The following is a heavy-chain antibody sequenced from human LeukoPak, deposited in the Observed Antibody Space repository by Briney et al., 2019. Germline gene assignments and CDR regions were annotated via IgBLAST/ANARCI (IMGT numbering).Heavy chain of an antibody. D-gene: IGHD3-10*01. CDR3: ARIVGIASRGYFDY. Sequence: SLKVSCKASGGTLSRYAISWVRQAPGQGPEWMGGIIPIFGTTNYAQKFQGRVTITADESTSTAYMELSSLRSEDTAVYYCARIVGIASRGYFDYWGQGTLVTVSS. J-gene: IGHJ4*02. CDR1: GGTLSRYA. CDR2: IIPIFGTT. V-gene: IGHV1-69*13.